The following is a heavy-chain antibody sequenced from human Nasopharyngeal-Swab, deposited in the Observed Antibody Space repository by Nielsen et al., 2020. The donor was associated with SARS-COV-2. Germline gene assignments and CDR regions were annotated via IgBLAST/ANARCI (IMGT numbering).Heavy chain of an antibody. V-gene: IGHV1-24*01. CDR1: GYTLTELS. CDR3: ATEPAVAGTSNWFDP. D-gene: IGHD6-19*01. J-gene: IGHJ5*02. CDR2: FDPEDGET. Sequence: ASVKVSCKVSGYTLTELSMHWVRQAPGKGLEWMGGFDPEDGETIYAQKFQGRVTMTEDTSTDTAYMELSSLRSEDTAVYYCATEPAVAGTSNWFDPWGQGALVTVSS.